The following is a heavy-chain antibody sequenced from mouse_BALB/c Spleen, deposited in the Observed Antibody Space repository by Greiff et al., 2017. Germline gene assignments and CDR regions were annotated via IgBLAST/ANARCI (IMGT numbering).Heavy chain of an antibody. D-gene: IGHD2-4*01. CDR1: GFTFSSYA. V-gene: IGHV5-9-4*01. Sequence: DVMLVESGGGLVKPGGSLKLSCAASGFTFSSYAMSWVRQSPEKRLEWVAEISSGGSYTYYPDTVTGRFTISRDNAKNTLYLEMSSLRSEDTAMYYCATMITETWFAYWGQGTLVTVSA. J-gene: IGHJ3*01. CDR3: ATMITETWFAY. CDR2: ISSGGSYT.